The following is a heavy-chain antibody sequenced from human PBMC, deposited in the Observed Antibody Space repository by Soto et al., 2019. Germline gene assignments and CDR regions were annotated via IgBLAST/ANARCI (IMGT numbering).Heavy chain of an antibody. CDR3: ARGGHVVVVTAALDY. D-gene: IGHD2-21*02. V-gene: IGHV1-46*01. CDR2: VNPSGGHT. CDR1: GDTFTDYY. J-gene: IGHJ4*02. Sequence: QVQLMQSGAEVKKPGASVKVSCKASGDTFTDYYIHWVRQAPGQGLEWMGTVNPSGGHTTYAQHFLGRVTXTRXXSXRPLYMELTSLTSDDTAIYYCARGGHVVVVTAALDYWGQGTLVTVSS.